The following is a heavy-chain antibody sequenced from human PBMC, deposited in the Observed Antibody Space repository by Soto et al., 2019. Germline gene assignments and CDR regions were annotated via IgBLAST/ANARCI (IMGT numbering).Heavy chain of an antibody. D-gene: IGHD3-10*01. CDR3: ARDSIDRGSGSPY. CDR1: GGSISSGGYY. CDR2: IYYSGST. Sequence: SETLSLTCTVSGGSISSGGYYWSWIRQHPGKGLEWIGYIYYSGSTYYNPSLKSRVTISVDTSKNQFSLKLSSVTAADTAVYYCARDSIDRGSGSPYWGQGTLVTSPQ. J-gene: IGHJ4*02. V-gene: IGHV4-31*03.